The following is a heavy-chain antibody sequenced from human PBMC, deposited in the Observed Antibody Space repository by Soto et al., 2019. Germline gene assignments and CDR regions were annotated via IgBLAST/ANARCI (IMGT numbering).Heavy chain of an antibody. CDR3: TRVSSAEGTDS. J-gene: IGHJ5*01. CDR2: IKPDGSDK. V-gene: IGHV3-7*01. Sequence: ESGGGLVQPGGSLRLSCAVSGFTFPTSWMNWVRQAPGKGLEWVANIKPDGSDKYYVDSVKGRFTISRDNAKNSLSLQMNSLRVEDTAVYYCTRVSSAEGTDSWGQGTLVTVSS. CDR1: GFTFPTSW. D-gene: IGHD1-1*01.